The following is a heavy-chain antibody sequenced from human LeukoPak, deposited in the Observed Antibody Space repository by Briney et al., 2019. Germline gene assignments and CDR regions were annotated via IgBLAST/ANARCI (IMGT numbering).Heavy chain of an antibody. V-gene: IGHV4-59*01. Sequence: SETLFLTCTVSGGSISSYYWSWIRQPPGKGLEWIGYIYYSGSTNYNPSLKSRVTISVDTSKNQFSLKLSFVTAADTAVYYCARAGIMAGTNFDYWGQGTLVTVSS. CDR1: GGSISSYY. CDR2: IYYSGST. CDR3: ARAGIMAGTNFDY. D-gene: IGHD6-19*01. J-gene: IGHJ4*02.